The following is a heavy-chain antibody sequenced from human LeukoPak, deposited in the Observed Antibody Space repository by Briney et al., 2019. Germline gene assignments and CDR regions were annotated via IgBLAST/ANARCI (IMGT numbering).Heavy chain of an antibody. J-gene: IGHJ5*02. CDR2: MFIRGSA. CDR3: ARDQGWVGVSVSIDL. V-gene: IGHV4-4*07. CDR1: GGSISSHY. D-gene: IGHD3-3*01. Sequence: NPSETLSLTCTVSGGSISSHYWNWIRQPAGKGLEWIGRMFIRGSANYSPSLKSRVSMSLDKSRSQFSLNLSSVTAADTAVYYCARDQGWVGVSVSIDLWGPGTLVTVSS.